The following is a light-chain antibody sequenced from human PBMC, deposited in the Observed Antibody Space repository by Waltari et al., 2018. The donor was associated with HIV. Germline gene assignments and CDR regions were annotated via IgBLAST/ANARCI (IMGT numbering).Light chain of an antibody. Sequence: QSALPQPRPVSGSPGQSGTLSCTGTSGAVGGYNYVSWYQQYPGKAPKMLIYAVTTRPSWVPDRFAGSKSGNTASLTISGLQADDDADYYCCSHAGNFNLVFGGGTKLTVL. J-gene: IGLJ2*01. CDR2: AVT. CDR1: SGAVGGYNY. CDR3: CSHAGNFNLV. V-gene: IGLV2-11*01.